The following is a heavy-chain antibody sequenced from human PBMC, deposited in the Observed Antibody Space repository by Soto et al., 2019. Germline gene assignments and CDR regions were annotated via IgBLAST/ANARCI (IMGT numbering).Heavy chain of an antibody. CDR1: GFTFSSYA. CDR2: ISGSGGST. Sequence: GGSLRLSCAASGFTFSSYAMSWVRQAPGKGLEWVSAISGSGGSTYYADSVKGRFTISRDNSKNTLYLQMNSLRAEDTAVYYCASHVVVTDKPYYGMDVWGQGTTVTVSS. D-gene: IGHD2-21*02. J-gene: IGHJ6*02. CDR3: ASHVVVTDKPYYGMDV. V-gene: IGHV3-23*01.